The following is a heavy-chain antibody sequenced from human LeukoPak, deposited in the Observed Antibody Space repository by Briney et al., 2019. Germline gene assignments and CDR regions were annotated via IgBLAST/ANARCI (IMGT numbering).Heavy chain of an antibody. CDR1: GGSISSGGYY. CDR3: ARYYYDSGTDY. Sequence: SETLSLTCTVSGGSISSGGYYWSWIRQHPGKGLEWIGYIYYSGSTNYNPSLKSRVTISVDTSKNQFSLKLSSVTAADTAVYYCARYYYDSGTDYWGQGTLVTVSS. D-gene: IGHD3-22*01. V-gene: IGHV4-61*08. J-gene: IGHJ4*02. CDR2: IYYSGST.